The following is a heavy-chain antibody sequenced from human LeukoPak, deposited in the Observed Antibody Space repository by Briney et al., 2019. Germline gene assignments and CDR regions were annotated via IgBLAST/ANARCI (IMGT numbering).Heavy chain of an antibody. CDR1: GFTFSSYA. Sequence: GGSLRPSCAASGFTFSSYAMSWVRQAPGKGLEWVSLLSASGGSTYYADSVKGRFTISRDNSKNTLYLQMNSLRADDTAVYYCAKDSHGDFPYYFDYWGQGTLVTVSS. V-gene: IGHV3-23*01. D-gene: IGHD4-17*01. CDR2: LSASGGST. CDR3: AKDSHGDFPYYFDY. J-gene: IGHJ4*02.